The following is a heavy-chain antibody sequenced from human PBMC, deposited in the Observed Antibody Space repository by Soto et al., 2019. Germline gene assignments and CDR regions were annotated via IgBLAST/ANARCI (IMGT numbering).Heavy chain of an antibody. V-gene: IGHV4-31*03. Sequence: PSETLSLTCSVSGVSLTSGTYYWSRIRQHPGKGLEWIGYIFYSGSTDYNPSLKSRVNISVDTSKNQFSLKLSSVTAADTAVYYCASTEDFFDYWGQGTLVTVSS. CDR1: GVSLTSGTYY. J-gene: IGHJ4*02. CDR3: ASTEDFFDY. CDR2: IFYSGST.